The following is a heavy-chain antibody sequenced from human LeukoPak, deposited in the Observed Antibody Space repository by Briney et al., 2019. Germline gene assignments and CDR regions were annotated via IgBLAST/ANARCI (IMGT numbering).Heavy chain of an antibody. CDR3: SRAKRVGWYTEDSQI. CDR2: INRSISYR. V-gene: IGHV3-21*01. D-gene: IGHD2-15*01. CDR1: GYTFSSYS. J-gene: IGHJ1*01. Sequence: GGPLRLSCTASGYTFSSYSMNWVRQAPGKGLEWVSSINRSISYRYNADAVKGRFSISRDNAKNSLYLQMNRLRAEDTAVDYCSRAKRVGWYTEDSQIWGQGTLVTVSS.